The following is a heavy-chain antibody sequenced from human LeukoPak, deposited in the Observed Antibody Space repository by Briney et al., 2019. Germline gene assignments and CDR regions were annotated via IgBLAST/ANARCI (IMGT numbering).Heavy chain of an antibody. Sequence: TGGSLRLSCAASGFTFSTYGMDWVRQAPGRGLEWVSSISSSSGYKYYADSVKGRFTISRDNAKNSLYLQMDSLRAEDAAVYYCARTSGESTAALRAPFDYWGQGTLATVSS. CDR3: ARTSGESTAALRAPFDY. D-gene: IGHD6-6*01. CDR2: ISSSSGYK. J-gene: IGHJ4*02. V-gene: IGHV3-21*01. CDR1: GFTFSTYG.